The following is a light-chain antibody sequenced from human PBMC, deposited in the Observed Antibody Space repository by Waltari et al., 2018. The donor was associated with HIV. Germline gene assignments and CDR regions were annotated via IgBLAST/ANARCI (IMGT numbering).Light chain of an antibody. CDR1: SDDVGYYNY. CDR2: DVT. CDR3: SSYVGSSTSWL. Sequence: QSALTQTASVSGSPGQSLVISCTGTSDDVGYYNYVSWYQQHPGKVPKLVIYDVTSRPSGVSNRFSGSKSGNTASLTISGLRADDEADYYCSSYVGSSTSWLFGGGTKLTV. J-gene: IGLJ3*02. V-gene: IGLV2-14*03.